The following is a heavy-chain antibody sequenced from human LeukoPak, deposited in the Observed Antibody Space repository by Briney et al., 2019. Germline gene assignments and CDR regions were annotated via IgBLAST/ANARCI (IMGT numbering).Heavy chain of an antibody. V-gene: IGHV1-18*01. CDR3: ARVLAAAGTGFDY. CDR2: ISAYNGNK. D-gene: IGHD6-13*01. J-gene: IGHJ4*02. Sequence: APLKASSTPSGYTFPTYGLSWVRQAPGQGLEWIGWISAYNGNKNYAQKLQGRVSMTTDTSTSTAYMELRSLRSDDTAVYYCARVLAAAGTGFDYWGQGTLVSVSS. CDR1: GYTFPTYG.